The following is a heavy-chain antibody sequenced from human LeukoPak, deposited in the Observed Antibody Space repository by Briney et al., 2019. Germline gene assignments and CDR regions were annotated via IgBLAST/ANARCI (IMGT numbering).Heavy chain of an antibody. J-gene: IGHJ4*02. V-gene: IGHV3-23*01. CDR2: ISGSDGST. CDR1: GFSFRSHG. D-gene: IGHD3-10*01. CDR3: AKYGSATYYSDY. Sequence: GGTLRLSCAASGFSFRSHGMNWVRQAPGKGLEWVSGISGSDGSTNYADSVKGRFTISRENSKNTLYLQMNSLRAEDTAVYYCAKYGSATYYSDYWGQGTLVTVSS.